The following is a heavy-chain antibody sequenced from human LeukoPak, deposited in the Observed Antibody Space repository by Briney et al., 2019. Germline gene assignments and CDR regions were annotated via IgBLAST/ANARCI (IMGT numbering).Heavy chain of an antibody. Sequence: GGSLRLSCAASGFTFSTYWMSWLRQAPGKGLEWVANMKPDGGEIYYVDSVKGRFTISRDNSKNSLHLQMNSLRAEDTAVYYCARDLVVPAAMGYFDYWGRGTLVTVSS. CDR3: ARDLVVPAAMGYFDY. CDR2: MKPDGGEI. J-gene: IGHJ4*02. D-gene: IGHD2-2*01. CDR1: GFTFSTYW. V-gene: IGHV3-7*03.